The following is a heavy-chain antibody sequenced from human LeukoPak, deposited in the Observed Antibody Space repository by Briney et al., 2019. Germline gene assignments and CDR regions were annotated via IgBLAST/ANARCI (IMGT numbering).Heavy chain of an antibody. CDR3: ARVGIYYDSSGYYWPHWFDP. CDR2: IYYSGST. V-gene: IGHV4-59*12. D-gene: IGHD3-22*01. J-gene: IGHJ5*02. CDR1: GFTFSSYE. Sequence: GSLRLSCAASGFTFSSYEMNWVRQPPGKGLEWIGYIYYSGSTNYNPSLKSRVTISVDTSKNQFSLKLSSVTAADTAVYYCARVGIYYDSSGYYWPHWFDPWGQGTLVTVSS.